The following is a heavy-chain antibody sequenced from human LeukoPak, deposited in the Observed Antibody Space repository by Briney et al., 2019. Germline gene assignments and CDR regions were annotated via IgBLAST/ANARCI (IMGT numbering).Heavy chain of an antibody. CDR3: ARLTRVSQGQDAFDI. Sequence: GGCLRLSCATSGFNFRNFEMTWVRQAPGKGLEWVSYIGTTGGTIYHADSVKGRFTTSRDNSNNSLSLHMNSLRAEDTAVYYCARLTRVSQGQDAFDIWGQGTVVAVSS. CDR2: IGTTGGTI. V-gene: IGHV3-48*03. J-gene: IGHJ3*02. CDR1: GFNFRNFE. D-gene: IGHD6-6*01.